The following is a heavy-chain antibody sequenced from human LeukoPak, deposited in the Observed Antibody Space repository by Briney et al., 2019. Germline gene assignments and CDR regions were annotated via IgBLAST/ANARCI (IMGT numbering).Heavy chain of an antibody. J-gene: IGHJ4*02. Sequence: GGSLRLSCAPSGLTFSSHAMSWVRQAPGKGLEWVSAISGSSGHTYYADSVKGRFTISRDNSKNTLYLQMNSLRAEDTAVYYCAKVGFSEMEWLLYSDHWGQGTLVTVSS. V-gene: IGHV3-23*01. D-gene: IGHD3-3*01. CDR2: ISGSSGHT. CDR3: AKVGFSEMEWLLYSDH. CDR1: GLTFSSHA.